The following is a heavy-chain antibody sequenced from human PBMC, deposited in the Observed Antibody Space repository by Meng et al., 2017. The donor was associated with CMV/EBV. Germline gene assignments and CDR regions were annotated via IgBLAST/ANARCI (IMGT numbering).Heavy chain of an antibody. CDR3: ARDNRRGGVDY. D-gene: IGHD3-3*01. J-gene: IGHJ4*02. CDR2: IYYSGST. CDR1: SGANSSGDSY. Sequence: QESGPRRLTPYQTRPLPFTVSSGANSSGDSYWSWTPQPPGNGLEWIGYIYYSGSTYYNPSLKSRVTISVETSKNQFSLKLSSVTAADTAVYYCARDNRRGGVDYWGQGTLVTVSS. V-gene: IGHV4-30-4*08.